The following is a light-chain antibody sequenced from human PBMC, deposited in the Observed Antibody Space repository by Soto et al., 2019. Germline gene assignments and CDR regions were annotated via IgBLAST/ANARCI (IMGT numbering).Light chain of an antibody. CDR2: AAS. J-gene: IGKJ2*01. CDR3: QQYYSYPPT. Sequence: AIRMTQSPSSFSASTGDRVTITCRASQGISSYLAWYQQKPGKAPKLLIYAASTLQSGVPSRFSGSGSATDFTLTISCLQSEEFATYYCQQYYSYPPTFGQGTKLEIK. CDR1: QGISSY. V-gene: IGKV1-8*01.